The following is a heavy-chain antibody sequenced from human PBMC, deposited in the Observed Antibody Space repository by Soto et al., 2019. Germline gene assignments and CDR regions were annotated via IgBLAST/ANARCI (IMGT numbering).Heavy chain of an antibody. CDR1: GFTFSSYG. D-gene: IGHD5-18*01. CDR2: ISYDGGLQ. CDR3: VADRGYGHASVTYS. J-gene: IGHJ4*02. Sequence: QAQLVESGGGVVQPGRSLRLSCAASGFTFSSYGMHWVRQAPGTGLEWVAVISYDGGLQHYADSVKGRFTISRDNSKNMVRLQMNSQRAEDTAVYYCVADRGYGHASVTYSWGQGTLVSVSS. V-gene: IGHV3-30*03.